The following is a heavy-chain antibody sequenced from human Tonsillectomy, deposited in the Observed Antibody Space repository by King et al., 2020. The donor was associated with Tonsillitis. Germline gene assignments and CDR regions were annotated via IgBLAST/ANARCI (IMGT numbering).Heavy chain of an antibody. D-gene: IGHD3-3*01. CDR3: TKEVGGFLGWLSPYYYYGMDV. V-gene: IGHV3-30*18. CDR2: ISYDGSNK. Sequence: VQLVESGGGVVQPGRSLRLSCAASGFTFSSYGMHWVRQAPGKGLEWVAVISYDGSNKYYADSVKGRFTISRGNSKNTLYLQMNSLRAEDTAVYYCTKEVGGFLGWLSPYYYYGMDVWGQGTTVTVSS. CDR1: GFTFSSYG. J-gene: IGHJ6*02.